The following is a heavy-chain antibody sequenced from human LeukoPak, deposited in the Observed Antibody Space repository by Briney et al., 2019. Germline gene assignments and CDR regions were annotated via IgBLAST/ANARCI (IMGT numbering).Heavy chain of an antibody. CDR3: AKHNSGNFIYFDS. V-gene: IGHV3-23*01. CDR2: ITGSGGTT. Sequence: PGGSLRLSCAASGFTFSLYAMSWVRQAPGKGLEWVSGITGSGGTTYYADSVKGRFTLSRDNSMNTLYLQMNSLGAEGTAVYYCAKHNSGNFIYFDSWGQGALVTVSS. D-gene: IGHD1-26*01. J-gene: IGHJ4*02. CDR1: GFTFSLYA.